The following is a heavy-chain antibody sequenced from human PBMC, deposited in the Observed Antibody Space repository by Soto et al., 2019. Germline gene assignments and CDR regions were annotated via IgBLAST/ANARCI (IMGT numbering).Heavy chain of an antibody. CDR2: ICYSGPT. D-gene: IGHD2-21*01. Sequence: SEPLSVSCLVSGASSSGIACCWVSIRQTPARGVEWIGSICYSGPTYYHPTLESRVTISVDTSKSQLSLKMTSVTAEDTAVYFCGRHVKFLPCDKDVGPVHWGQGILVTVSP. J-gene: IGHJ4*02. CDR3: GRHVKFLPCDKDVGPVH. CDR1: GASSSGIACC. V-gene: IGHV4-39*01.